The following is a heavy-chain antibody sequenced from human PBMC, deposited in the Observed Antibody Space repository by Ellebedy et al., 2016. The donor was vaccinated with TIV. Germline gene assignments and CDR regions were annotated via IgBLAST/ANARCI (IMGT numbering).Heavy chain of an antibody. CDR3: AKGGQWWPFDS. CDR2: ISGGGGST. CDR1: AITFSSFA. Sequence: GESLKISCAASAITFSSFAMTWVRQAPGKGLEWVSGISGGGGSTYYADSVKGRFTISRDNSKNTLFLQMNSLRAEDTAVYYCAKGGQWWPFDSWGQGTLVTVSS. D-gene: IGHD2-15*01. J-gene: IGHJ4*02. V-gene: IGHV3-23*01.